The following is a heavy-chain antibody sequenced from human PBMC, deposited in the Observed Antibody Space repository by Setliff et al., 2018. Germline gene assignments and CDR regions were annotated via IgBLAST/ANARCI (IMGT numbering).Heavy chain of an antibody. CDR1: GGSISSSSYY. J-gene: IGHJ5*02. CDR3: ARNVRNYGSGSYPYDP. D-gene: IGHD3-10*01. V-gene: IGHV4-39*07. CDR2: IYYSGST. Sequence: PSETLSLTCTVSGGSISSSSYYWGWIRQPPGKGLEWIGSIYYSGSTYYNPSLKSRITISIDTSENQFSLNLTSVTAADTAMYYCARNVRNYGSGSYPYDPWGQGVLVTVSS.